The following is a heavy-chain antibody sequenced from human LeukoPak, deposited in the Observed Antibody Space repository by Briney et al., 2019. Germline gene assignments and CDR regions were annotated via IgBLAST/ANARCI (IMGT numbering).Heavy chain of an antibody. Sequence: GGTLRLSCAASGFSFISYGMHWVRQAPGKGLEWVGVISDDGRNKKYADSVKGRFTISRDNSKDTLYLQMNSLRDEDTAVYYCAKRPSDYGDYVTYFDYWGQGTLVTVSS. V-gene: IGHV3-30*18. CDR1: GFSFISYG. CDR2: ISDDGRNK. D-gene: IGHD4-17*01. J-gene: IGHJ4*02. CDR3: AKRPSDYGDYVTYFDY.